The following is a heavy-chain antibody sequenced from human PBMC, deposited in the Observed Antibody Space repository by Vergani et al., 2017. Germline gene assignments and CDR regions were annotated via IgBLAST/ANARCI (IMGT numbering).Heavy chain of an antibody. CDR2: ISSSSSPI. CDR1: GFTFSSYS. V-gene: IGHV3-48*01. J-gene: IGHJ4*02. CDR3: VKDHMGASFVGTNHNDY. Sequence: EVQLLESGGGLVQPGGSLRLSCAASGFTFSSYSMNWVRQAPGKGLEWVSYISSSSSPIYYADSVQGRFTISRDNAKNSLYLQMNSLRAEDTAVYYCVKDHMGASFVGTNHNDYWGQGTLVTVSS. D-gene: IGHD1-26*01.